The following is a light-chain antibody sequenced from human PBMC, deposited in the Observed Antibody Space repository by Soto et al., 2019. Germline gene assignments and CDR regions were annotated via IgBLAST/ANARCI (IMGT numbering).Light chain of an antibody. J-gene: IGKJ4*01. V-gene: IGKV3-15*01. CDR1: QSVSSN. Sequence: EIVMTQSPATLSVSPGERATLSCRASQSVSSNLAWYQQKPGQAPRLLIYGVSTRATGIPARFSGSGSGTEFTLTISSLQSEDFAVYYCQHYNNRPLTFGGGTQVEIK. CDR2: GVS. CDR3: QHYNNRPLT.